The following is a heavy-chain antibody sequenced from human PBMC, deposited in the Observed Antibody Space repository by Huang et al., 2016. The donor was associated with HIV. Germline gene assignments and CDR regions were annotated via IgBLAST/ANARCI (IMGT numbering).Heavy chain of an antibody. CDR2: IDYSGST. D-gene: IGHD3-3*01. V-gene: IGHV4-59*11. Sequence: QVQLQESGPGLVKPSETLSLTFTVSGVSIRTHYLSWIRHPPGKGLAWIWSIDYSGSTNYSPSLRSRVTILLYTSKNQFSLRVSAVTAADTAMYYCARDHHDFWRGYRRMYFFDHWGQGTLVTVSS. CDR1: GVSIRTHY. CDR3: ARDHHDFWRGYRRMYFFDH. J-gene: IGHJ4*02.